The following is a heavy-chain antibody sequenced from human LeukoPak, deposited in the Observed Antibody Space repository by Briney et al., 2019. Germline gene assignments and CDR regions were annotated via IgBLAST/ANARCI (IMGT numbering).Heavy chain of an antibody. CDR3: ARCYYDSSGYYFIDY. J-gene: IGHJ4*02. Sequence: GASVKVSCKASGYTFTGYYMQWLRQAPGQGLEWMGRINPNSGGTNYAQKFQGRVTMTRDTSISTAYMELSRLRSDDTAVYYCARCYYDSSGYYFIDYWGQGTLVTVSP. D-gene: IGHD3-22*01. CDR1: GYTFTGYY. CDR2: INPNSGGT. V-gene: IGHV1-2*06.